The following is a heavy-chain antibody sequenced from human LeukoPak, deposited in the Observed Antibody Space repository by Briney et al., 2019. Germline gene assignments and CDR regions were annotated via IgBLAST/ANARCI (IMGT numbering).Heavy chain of an antibody. CDR3: ARDLRVADTDGFEI. D-gene: IGHD5/OR15-5a*01. J-gene: IGHJ3*02. V-gene: IGHV1-2*02. Sequence: GASVKVSCKASGYTFTGYYMHWVRQAPGQGLEWVGWVNPNSGGTNYAQKFLGRVTMTRDTSISTAYLDLSSLKSDDTAMYYCARDLRVADTDGFEIWGQGTLVTVSS. CDR2: VNPNSGGT. CDR1: GYTFTGYY.